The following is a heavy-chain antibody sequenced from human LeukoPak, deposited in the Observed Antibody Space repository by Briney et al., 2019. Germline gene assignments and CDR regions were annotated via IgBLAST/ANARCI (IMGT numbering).Heavy chain of an antibody. J-gene: IGHJ5*01. V-gene: IGHV4-30-2*01. CDR3: ARSRQASGLFNS. CDR1: GYAITSGGFS. Sequence: SETLSLTCTVSGYAITSGGFSWNWIRQPPGKGLEWIGCIYDRGPAYYNPSLKSRFTISVDRPKNQFFLNATSLTAADTAVYYCARSRQASGLFNSWGRGTLVVVSS. D-gene: IGHD3-10*01. CDR2: IYDRGPA.